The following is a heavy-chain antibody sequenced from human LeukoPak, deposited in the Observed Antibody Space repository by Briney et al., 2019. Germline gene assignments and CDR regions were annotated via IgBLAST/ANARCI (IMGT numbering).Heavy chain of an antibody. CDR1: GGSISSGSYY. V-gene: IGHV4-61*02. D-gene: IGHD3-10*01. CDR3: ARDPYYYGSGSS. Sequence: SETLSLTCTVSGGSISSGSYYWSWIRQPAGKGLEWIGRIYTSGSTNYNPSLKSRVTISVDTSKNQFSLKLNSVTAADTAVYYCARDPYYYGSGSSWGQGTLVTVSS. J-gene: IGHJ4*02. CDR2: IYTSGST.